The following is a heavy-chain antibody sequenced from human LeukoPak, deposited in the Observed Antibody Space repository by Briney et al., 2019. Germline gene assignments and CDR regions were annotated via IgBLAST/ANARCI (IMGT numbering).Heavy chain of an antibody. CDR2: IYYSGTT. D-gene: IGHD3-10*01. CDR1: GGSISSGSYY. V-gene: IGHV4-39*07. J-gene: IGHJ4*02. Sequence: SETLSLTCTVSGGSISSGSYYWGWIRQPPGKGLEWIGSIYYSGTTYYNPSLKSRVTISLDTSKNQFSLKLSSVTAADTAVYYCARITSAFCDQWGQGILVAVSS. CDR3: ARITSAFCDQ.